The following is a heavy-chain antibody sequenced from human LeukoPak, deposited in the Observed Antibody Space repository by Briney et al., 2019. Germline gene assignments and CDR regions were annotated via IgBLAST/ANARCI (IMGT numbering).Heavy chain of an antibody. D-gene: IGHD6-19*01. Sequence: ASVKVSCKASGYTFTGYYMHLVRQAPGQGLEWMGWINPNSGGTNYAQKFQGRVTMTRDTSISTAYMELSRLRSDDTAVYYCARRAVAEYYYMDVWGKGTTVTVSS. CDR1: GYTFTGYY. V-gene: IGHV1-2*02. CDR2: INPNSGGT. J-gene: IGHJ6*03. CDR3: ARRAVAEYYYMDV.